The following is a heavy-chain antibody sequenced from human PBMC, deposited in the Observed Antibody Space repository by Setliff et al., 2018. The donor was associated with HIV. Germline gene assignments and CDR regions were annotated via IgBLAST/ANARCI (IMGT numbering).Heavy chain of an antibody. D-gene: IGHD3-3*01. Sequence: GGSLRLSCVASGFAFSDYWMSWVRQAPGKGLEWVATINEDGSKKYYGVSVKGRFTISRDNAKKSLYLQMNSLRGEDTAVYYCARGLERTNALFGVVSIWLDPWGQGTLVTVSS. CDR1: GFAFSDYW. J-gene: IGHJ5*02. CDR2: INEDGSKK. CDR3: ARGLERTNALFGVVSIWLDP. V-gene: IGHV3-7*03.